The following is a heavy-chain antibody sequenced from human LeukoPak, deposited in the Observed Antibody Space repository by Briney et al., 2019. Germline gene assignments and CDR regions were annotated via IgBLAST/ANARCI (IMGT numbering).Heavy chain of an antibody. J-gene: IGHJ4*02. CDR3: VSFYETY. V-gene: IGHV3-74*01. CDR1: GHFW. Sequence: GGSLRLSCAASGHFWMHWVRQAPGKGLVWVSHINSDGSWTGYADSVKGRFTISKDNAKNMVYLHMNSLRVDDTAVYYCVSFYETYWGRGTLVTVSS. D-gene: IGHD2-2*01. CDR2: INSDGSWT.